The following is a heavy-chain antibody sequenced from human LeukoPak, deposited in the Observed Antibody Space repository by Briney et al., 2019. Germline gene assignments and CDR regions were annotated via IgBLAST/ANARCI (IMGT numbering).Heavy chain of an antibody. CDR3: ARARSLYNWNYKGWFDP. CDR1: GFTFSSYA. D-gene: IGHD1-7*01. V-gene: IGHV3-30-3*01. J-gene: IGHJ5*02. Sequence: PGRSLRLSCAASGFTFSSYAMHWVRQAPGKGLEWVAVISYDGSNKYYADSVKGRFTISRDNSENTLYLQMNSLRAEDTAVYYCARARSLYNWNYKGWFDPWGQGTLVTVSS. CDR2: ISYDGSNK.